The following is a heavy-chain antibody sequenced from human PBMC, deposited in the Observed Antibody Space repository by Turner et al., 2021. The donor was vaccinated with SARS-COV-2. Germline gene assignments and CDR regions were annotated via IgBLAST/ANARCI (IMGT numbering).Heavy chain of an antibody. D-gene: IGHD2-2*01. J-gene: IGHJ6*02. CDR1: GYTFTNYD. Sequence: QVQLVQSGAEVKKPGASVQVSCQASGYTFTNYDINWVRQATGQGLGWMGWMNPNSGNTGYAQKFPGRVTMTRDTSISTAYMELGSLRSEDTAVYYCARLHGHCTSTSCYWDYYFGMDVWGQGTTVTVSS. CDR3: ARLHGHCTSTSCYWDYYFGMDV. V-gene: IGHV1-8*01. CDR2: MNPNSGNT.